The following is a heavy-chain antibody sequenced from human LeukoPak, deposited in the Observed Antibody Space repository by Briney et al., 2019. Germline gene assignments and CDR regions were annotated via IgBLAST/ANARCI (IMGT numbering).Heavy chain of an antibody. D-gene: IGHD2-21*02. CDR2: IYYSGST. J-gene: IGHJ4*02. Sequence: SSETLSLTCTVSGGSISSGGYYWSWIRQHPGQGLEWIGYIYYSGSTYYNPSLKSRVTISVDTSKNQFSLKLSSVTAADTAVYYCARGGDAEIDYWGQGTLVTVSS. CDR3: ARGGDAEIDY. V-gene: IGHV4-31*03. CDR1: GGSISSGGYY.